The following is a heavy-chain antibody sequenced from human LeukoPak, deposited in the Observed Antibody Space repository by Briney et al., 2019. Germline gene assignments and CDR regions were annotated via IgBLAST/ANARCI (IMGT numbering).Heavy chain of an antibody. CDR2: IWYDGSNK. Sequence: GRSLRLSCAASGFTFSSYGMHWVRQAPGKGLEWVAVIWYDGSNKYYADSVKGRFTISRDNSKNTLYLQMNSLRAEDAAVYYCAREMKNYYYYYGMDVWGQGTTVTVSS. CDR1: GFTFSSYG. J-gene: IGHJ6*02. V-gene: IGHV3-33*01. CDR3: AREMKNYYYYYGMDV.